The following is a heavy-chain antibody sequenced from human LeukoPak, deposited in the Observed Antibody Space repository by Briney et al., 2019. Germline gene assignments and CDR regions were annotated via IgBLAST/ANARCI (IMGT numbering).Heavy chain of an antibody. Sequence: GGSLRLSCAASGFTFSSYWMHWVRHAPGKGLVWVARISGDGSSTNYADSVKGRFTIPRDNAKNTLYLQMNSLRAEDAAVYYCARGRYCSSTSCYWIDYWGQGTLVTVSS. D-gene: IGHD2-2*01. J-gene: IGHJ4*02. V-gene: IGHV3-74*01. CDR2: ISGDGSST. CDR1: GFTFSSYW. CDR3: ARGRYCSSTSCYWIDY.